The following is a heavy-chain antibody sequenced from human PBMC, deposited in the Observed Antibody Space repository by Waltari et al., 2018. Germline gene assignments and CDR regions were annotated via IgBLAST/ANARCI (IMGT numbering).Heavy chain of an antibody. CDR3: ATSGMDLSGVTINWFDP. J-gene: IGHJ5*02. D-gene: IGHD3-9*01. CDR1: GYIFRNYY. V-gene: IGHV1-69-2*01. Sequence: EVQLVQSGAEVKKPGATVQRSCKASGYIFRNYYMHWLRQAPGKGLEWMGRVDPADGKTIYADKFQGIFIITTNRPTRTVFMEVTSLTSDDAAVYYCATSGMDLSGVTINWFDPWGQGTLLTVSS. CDR2: VDPADGKT.